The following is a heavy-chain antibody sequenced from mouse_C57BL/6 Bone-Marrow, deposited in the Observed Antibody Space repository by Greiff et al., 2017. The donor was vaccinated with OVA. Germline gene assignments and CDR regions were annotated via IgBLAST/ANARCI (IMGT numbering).Heavy chain of an antibody. V-gene: IGHV2-9-1*01. CDR1: GFSLTSYA. CDR2: IWTGGGT. Sequence: VKLQESGPGLVAPSQSLSITCTVSGFSLTSYAISWVRQPPGKGLEWLGVIWTGGGTNYNSALKSRLSISKDNSKSQVFLKMNSLQTDDTARYYCARKGLGRDYYAMDYWGQGTSVTVSS. J-gene: IGHJ4*01. CDR3: ARKGLGRDYYAMDY. D-gene: IGHD4-1*01.